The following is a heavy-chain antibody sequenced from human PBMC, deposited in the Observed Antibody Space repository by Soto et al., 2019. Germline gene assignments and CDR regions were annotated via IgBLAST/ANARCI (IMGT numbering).Heavy chain of an antibody. D-gene: IGHD6-6*01. CDR2: VSAYNGER. V-gene: IGHV1-18*01. CDR3: SRGTSIPASGDY. CDR1: GYTFTNYG. Sequence: QVQLVQSGAEVKKPGASVKVSCKASGYTFTNYGINWVRQAPGQGLEWLGWVSAYNGERRYAQRVQARVIMTTDTSTTTAYMEVRSLRSDDTAVYYCSRGTSIPASGDYWGQGTLVTVSS. J-gene: IGHJ4*01.